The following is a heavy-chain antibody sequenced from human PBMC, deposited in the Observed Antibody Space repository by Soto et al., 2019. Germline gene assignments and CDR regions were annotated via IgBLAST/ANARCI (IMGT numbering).Heavy chain of an antibody. V-gene: IGHV4-39*01. Sequence: QLQLQESGPGLVKPSETLSLTCTVSGGSISSSSYYWGWIRPPPGKGLEWIGSIYYSGSTYYNPSLKSRVTISVDTSKNQFSLKLSSVTAADTAVYYCASLYCSSTSCYILGWFDPWGQGILVTVSS. J-gene: IGHJ5*02. D-gene: IGHD2-2*02. CDR3: ASLYCSSTSCYILGWFDP. CDR2: IYYSGST. CDR1: GGSISSSSYY.